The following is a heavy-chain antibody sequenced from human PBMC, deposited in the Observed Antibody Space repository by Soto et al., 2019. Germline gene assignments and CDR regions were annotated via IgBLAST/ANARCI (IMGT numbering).Heavy chain of an antibody. V-gene: IGHV3-7*05. J-gene: IGHJ4*02. Sequence: EVLLVESGGGLVQPGGSLRLSCAASSFTFSSYWMSWVRQAPGKGLEWVANIKEDGSEKYYLDSVRGRFTISRDNAENSLYLHIRSLSAEDTAVYYCARDEGEFCSGGSCVYRHWGQGTLVSVSS. D-gene: IGHD2-15*01. CDR2: IKEDGSEK. CDR1: SFTFSSYW. CDR3: ARDEGEFCSGGSCVYRH.